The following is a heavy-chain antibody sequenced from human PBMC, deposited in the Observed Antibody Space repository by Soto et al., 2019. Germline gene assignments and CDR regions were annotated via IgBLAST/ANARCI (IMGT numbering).Heavy chain of an antibody. J-gene: IGHJ4*02. V-gene: IGHV4-38-2*02. D-gene: IGHD3-3*01. CDR1: GYSISSGYY. CDR2: IYHSGST. Sequence: TLSLTCAVSGYSISSGYYWGWIRQPPGKGLEWIGSIYHSGSTYYNPSLKSRVTISVDTSKNQFSLKLSSVTAADTAVYYCARDPGAAGYDFWSGYDHPYFDYWGQGTLVTVS. CDR3: ARDPGAAGYDFWSGYDHPYFDY.